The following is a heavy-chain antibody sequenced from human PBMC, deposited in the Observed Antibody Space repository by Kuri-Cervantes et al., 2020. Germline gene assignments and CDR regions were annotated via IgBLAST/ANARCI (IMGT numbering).Heavy chain of an antibody. CDR3: ASGADYGGILGY. V-gene: IGHV3-48*02. D-gene: IGHD4-23*01. CDR2: ISSSSSTI. CDR1: GFTFSSYS. Sequence: GGSLRLSCAASGFTFSSYSMNWVRQAPGKGLEWVSYISSSSSTIYYADSVKGRFTISRDNAKNSLYLQMNSLRDEDTAVYYCASGADYGGILGYWGQGTLVTDSS. J-gene: IGHJ4*02.